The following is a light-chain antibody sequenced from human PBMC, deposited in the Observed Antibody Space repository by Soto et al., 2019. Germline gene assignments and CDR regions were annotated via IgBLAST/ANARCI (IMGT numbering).Light chain of an antibody. CDR3: SSYTSSSTHYV. J-gene: IGLJ1*01. V-gene: IGLV2-14*03. CDR1: NSDVGAYSY. CDR2: DVG. Sequence: QSALTQPASVSGSPGQSITISCTGTNSDVGAYSYVSWYQQYPGKAPKLLIYDVGARPSGISDRFSGAKSGNTASLTISGLQAEDEADYYCSSYTSSSTHYVFGSGTKLTVL.